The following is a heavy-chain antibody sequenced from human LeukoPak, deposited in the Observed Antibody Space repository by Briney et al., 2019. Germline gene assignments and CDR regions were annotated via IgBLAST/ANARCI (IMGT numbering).Heavy chain of an antibody. Sequence: PGRSLRLSCAASGFTFRTYAMNWVRQAPGKGLEWVAVVSDDGSNKYYAESVKGQFTISRDNSKNTLYLQMNSLRAEDTAVYYCAKDQYYGSGSYYYYYMDVWGKGTTVTVSS. V-gene: IGHV3-30*04. CDR3: AKDQYYGSGSYYYYYMDV. CDR2: VSDDGSNK. J-gene: IGHJ6*03. CDR1: GFTFRTYA. D-gene: IGHD3-10*01.